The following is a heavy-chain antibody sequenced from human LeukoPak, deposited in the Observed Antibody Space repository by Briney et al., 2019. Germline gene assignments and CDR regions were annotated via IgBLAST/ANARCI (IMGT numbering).Heavy chain of an antibody. J-gene: IGHJ3*01. CDR2: IHYSGSS. V-gene: IGHV4-39*02. CDR3: ARETEKQWQY. D-gene: IGHD6-19*01. Sequence: PSETLSLTCSVSGGSISSSNYYWGWIRQPPGKGLEWIGSIHYSGSSDYNPSLKSRGTISVDTSKKHFSLKLRSVTAADTAVYYCARETEKQWQYWGQGTMATVSS. CDR1: GGSISSSNYY.